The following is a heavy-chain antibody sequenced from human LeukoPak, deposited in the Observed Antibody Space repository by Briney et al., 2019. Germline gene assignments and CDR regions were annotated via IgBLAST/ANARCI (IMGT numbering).Heavy chain of an antibody. CDR1: GFTFSSYA. J-gene: IGHJ5*02. CDR2: IYHSGST. Sequence: GSLRLSCAASGFTFSSYAMHWVRQAPGKGLEWIGEIYHSGSTNYNPSLKSRVTISVDKSKNQFSLKLSSVTAADTAVYYCARTPYYYGSGSYYSDVKWFDPWGQGTLVTVSS. CDR3: ARTPYYYGSGSYYSDVKWFDP. V-gene: IGHV4-4*02. D-gene: IGHD3-10*01.